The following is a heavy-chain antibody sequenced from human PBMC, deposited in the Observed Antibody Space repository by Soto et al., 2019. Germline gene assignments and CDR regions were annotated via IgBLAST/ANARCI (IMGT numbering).Heavy chain of an antibody. D-gene: IGHD2-15*01. Sequence: ASVKVSCKASGYTFNSYGISWVRQAPGQGLEWMGWINTYNGNTNYAQKLQGRVAMTTDTSTSTAYMELRSLRSDDTAVYYCARDGPTYCSGGSCYFDTNGFDYWGQGTLVTVSS. V-gene: IGHV1-18*04. CDR3: ARDGPTYCSGGSCYFDTNGFDY. CDR2: INTYNGNT. CDR1: GYTFNSYG. J-gene: IGHJ4*02.